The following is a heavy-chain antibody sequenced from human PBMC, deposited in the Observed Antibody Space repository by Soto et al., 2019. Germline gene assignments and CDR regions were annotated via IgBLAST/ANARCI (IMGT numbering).Heavy chain of an antibody. CDR2: IKQDGSEK. Sequence: PGGSLRLSCAASGLTFSASWMSWVRQAPGKALEWVANIKQDGSEKYYVDSVKGRFTISRDDAKNSLYLQMNSLRVDDTAFYYCARDVAALYYQNSNYGGLLDFWGQRALVTVSS. CDR3: ARDVAALYYQNSNYGGLLDF. J-gene: IGHJ4*02. V-gene: IGHV3-7*01. CDR1: GLTFSASW. D-gene: IGHD3-10*01.